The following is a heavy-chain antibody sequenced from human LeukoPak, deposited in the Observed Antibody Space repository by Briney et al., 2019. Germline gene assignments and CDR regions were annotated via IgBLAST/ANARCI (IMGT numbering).Heavy chain of an antibody. CDR2: ISRSGSTK. CDR1: GFTFSDYN. J-gene: IGHJ4*02. D-gene: IGHD6-13*01. V-gene: IGHV3-11*04. Sequence: GGSLRLSCAASGFTFSDYNMRWIRQAPGKGLEWVSSISRSGSTKYYADSVKGRFTISRDNAKNSLYLQMNSLRAEDTAVYYCARFIAAPYYFDYWGRGTLVTVSS. CDR3: ARFIAAPYYFDY.